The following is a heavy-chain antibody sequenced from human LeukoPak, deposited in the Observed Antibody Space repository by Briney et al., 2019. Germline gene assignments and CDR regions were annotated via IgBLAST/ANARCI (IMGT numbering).Heavy chain of an antibody. V-gene: IGHV1-18*01. J-gene: IGHJ4*02. Sequence: ASVKASCTASGYSFAGYRISWVRQAPGQGLEWIGWISTYSGNTNYAHNLQGRITVTTETSTSTAYMELRSLRSDDTAVYYCARVGAAPGHFDYWGQGTQLTVSS. D-gene: IGHD6-13*01. CDR1: GYSFAGYR. CDR3: ARVGAAPGHFDY. CDR2: ISTYSGNT.